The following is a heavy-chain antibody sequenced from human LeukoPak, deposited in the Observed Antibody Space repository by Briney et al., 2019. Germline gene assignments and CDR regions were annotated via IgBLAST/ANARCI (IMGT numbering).Heavy chain of an antibody. CDR1: GFTFSSYA. D-gene: IGHD1-1*01. CDR2: ISYDGSNK. V-gene: IGHV3-30-3*01. J-gene: IGHJ6*02. Sequence: GSLRLSCAASGFTFSSYAMHWVRQAPGKGLEWVAVISYDGSNKYYADSVKGRFTISRDNSKNTLYLQMNSLRAEDTAVYYCARDLEPGTYYYYGMDVWGQGTTVTVSS. CDR3: ARDLEPGTYYYYGMDV.